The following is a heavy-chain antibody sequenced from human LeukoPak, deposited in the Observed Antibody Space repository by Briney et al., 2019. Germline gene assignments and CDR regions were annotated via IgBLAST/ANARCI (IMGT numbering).Heavy chain of an antibody. CDR2: IIPIFGTA. D-gene: IGHD3-10*01. J-gene: IGHJ5*02. V-gene: IGHV1-69*06. CDR3: ARAMVRGVIWWFDP. CDR1: GGTFSSYA. Sequence: GSSVKVSCKASGGTFSSYAISWVRQAPGQGLEWMGGIIPIFGTANYAQKFQGRVTITADKSTSTAYMEQSSLRSEDTAVYYCARAMVRGVIWWFDPWGQGTLVTVSS.